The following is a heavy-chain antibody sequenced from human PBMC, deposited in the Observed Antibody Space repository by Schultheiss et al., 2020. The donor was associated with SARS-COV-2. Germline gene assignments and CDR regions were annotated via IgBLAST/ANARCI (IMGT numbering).Heavy chain of an antibody. CDR1: GGSVSSGSYY. CDR2: IYYSGST. J-gene: IGHJ6*02. V-gene: IGHV4-31*03. D-gene: IGHD3-3*01. CDR3: ARDLGITIFGVVTYGMDV. Sequence: SETLSLTCTVSGGSVSSGSYYWSWIRQPPGKGLEWIGYIYYSGSTYYNPSLKSRVTISVDTSKNQFSLKLSSVTAADTAVYYCARDLGITIFGVVTYGMDVWGQGTTVTVSS.